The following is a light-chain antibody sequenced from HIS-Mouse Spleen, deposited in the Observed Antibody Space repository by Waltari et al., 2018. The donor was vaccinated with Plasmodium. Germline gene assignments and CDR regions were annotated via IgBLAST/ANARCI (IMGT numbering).Light chain of an antibody. V-gene: IGLV2-23*03. CDR2: EGS. CDR1: SSDVGGYNL. J-gene: IGLJ2*01. CDR3: CSYAGSSTFVV. Sequence: QSDLTHPAPVSGSPGQSTTIPCTGTSSDVGGYNLVSWYQQHPGKAPKLMIYEGSKRPSGVSNRFSGSKSGNTASLTISGLQAEDEADYYCCSYAGSSTFVVFGGGTKLTVL.